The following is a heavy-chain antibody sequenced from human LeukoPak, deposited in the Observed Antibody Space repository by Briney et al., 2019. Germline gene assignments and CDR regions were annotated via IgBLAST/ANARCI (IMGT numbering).Heavy chain of an antibody. Sequence: ASVKVSCKASGYTFTGYYMHWVRQAPGQGLEWMGWINPNSGGPNYAQKFQGRVTMTSDTSISTAYMELSRLTFDDTAVYYCARGKTDYYDSTAYRFDPWGQGTLVTVSS. D-gene: IGHD3-22*01. J-gene: IGHJ5*02. CDR3: ARGKTDYYDSTAYRFDP. V-gene: IGHV1-2*02. CDR2: INPNSGGP. CDR1: GYTFTGYY.